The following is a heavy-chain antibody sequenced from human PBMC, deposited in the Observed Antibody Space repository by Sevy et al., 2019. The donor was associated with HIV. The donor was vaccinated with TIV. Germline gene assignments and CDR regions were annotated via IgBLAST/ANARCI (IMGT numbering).Heavy chain of an antibody. V-gene: IGHV3-30*04. Sequence: GGSLRLSCAASGFTFSSYAMHWVRQAPGKGLEWVAVISYDGSNEHYADSVKGRFTISRDNSQNTVYLQMNSLRPEDTAVYYCARDRLLSLLDFWGQGTLVTVSS. J-gene: IGHJ4*02. D-gene: IGHD2-21*01. CDR3: ARDRLLSLLDF. CDR2: ISYDGSNE. CDR1: GFTFSSYA.